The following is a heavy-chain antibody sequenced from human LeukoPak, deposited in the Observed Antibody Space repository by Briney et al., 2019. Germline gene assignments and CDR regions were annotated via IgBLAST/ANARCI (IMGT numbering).Heavy chain of an antibody. CDR2: IYTSGTT. CDR3: VRANDYGDYYRPFDY. Sequence: PSESLSLTCTVSGGSISGYYWSWIRQPAGKGLEWIGHIYTSGTTTYNPSLRGRVTMSVDTSKNQFSLKLSSVTAADTAVYYCVRANDYGDYYRPFDYWGQGTLVAVS. D-gene: IGHD4-17*01. J-gene: IGHJ4*02. CDR1: GGSISGYY. V-gene: IGHV4-4*07.